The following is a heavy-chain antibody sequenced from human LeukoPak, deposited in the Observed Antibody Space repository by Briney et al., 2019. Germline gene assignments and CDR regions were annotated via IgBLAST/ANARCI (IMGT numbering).Heavy chain of an antibody. D-gene: IGHD3-3*01. CDR1: GFTFSSHE. V-gene: IGHV3-48*03. Sequence: GGFLRLSCAASGFTFSSHEVNWVRQAPGKGLEWVSYISGSGSTIYYADSVKGRFTISRDNDKNSLYLQMNSLRAEDTAVYYCARVPLSSGYFDYWGQGSLVTVSS. CDR3: ARVPLSSGYFDY. CDR2: ISGSGSTI. J-gene: IGHJ4*02.